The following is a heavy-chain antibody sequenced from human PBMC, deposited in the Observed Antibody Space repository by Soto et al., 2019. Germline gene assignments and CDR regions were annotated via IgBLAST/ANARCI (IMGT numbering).Heavy chain of an antibody. CDR2: INHSGST. CDR1: GGSFSGYY. J-gene: IGHJ5*02. CDR3: ARDGSSTSCYTDVCGWFDP. V-gene: IGHV4-34*01. D-gene: IGHD2-2*02. Sequence: SETLSLTCAVYGGSFSGYYWSWIRQPPGKGLEWIGEINHSGSTNYNPSLKSRVTISVDTSKNQFSLKLSSVTAADTAVYYCARDGSSTSCYTDVCGWFDPWGQGTLVTVS.